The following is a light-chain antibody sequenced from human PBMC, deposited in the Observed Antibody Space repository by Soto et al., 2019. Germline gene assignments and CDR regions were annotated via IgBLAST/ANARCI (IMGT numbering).Light chain of an antibody. CDR1: QSISSY. V-gene: IGKV1-39*01. CDR2: AAS. CDR3: QQSYTTPLT. J-gene: IGKJ4*01. Sequence: DIQMTQSPSSLSASVRDRVTITCRASQSISSYLNWYQQKPGKAPNLLIYAASTLQSGVPSRFSGSGSGTDFTLTIRSLQPEDFATYYCQQSYTTPLTFGGGTKVEIK.